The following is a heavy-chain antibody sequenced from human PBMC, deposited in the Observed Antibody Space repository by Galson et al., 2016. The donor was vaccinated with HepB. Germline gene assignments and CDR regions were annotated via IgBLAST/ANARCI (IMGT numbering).Heavy chain of an antibody. D-gene: IGHD1-26*01. Sequence: SLRLSCVASRFTFSNYGMHWVRQAPGKGLEWVAVIWYDGSNKYYADSVKGRFTISRDNSKNTLYLQMNSLRAEDTAVYYCARDVAVGATPLDNWGQGTLVTVSS. CDR1: RFTFSNYG. CDR3: ARDVAVGATPLDN. V-gene: IGHV3-33*01. CDR2: IWYDGSNK. J-gene: IGHJ4*02.